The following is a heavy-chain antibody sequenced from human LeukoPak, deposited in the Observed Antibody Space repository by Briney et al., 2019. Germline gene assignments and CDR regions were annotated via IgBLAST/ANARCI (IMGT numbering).Heavy chain of an antibody. CDR2: INHSGST. Sequence: PSETLSLTCAVYGGSFSGYYWSWIRQPPGKGLEWIGEINHSGSTNYNPSLKSRVTISVDTSKNQFSLKLSSVTAADTAVYYCARGRYNIDYWGQGTLVTVSS. J-gene: IGHJ4*02. CDR1: GGSFSGYY. D-gene: IGHD5-24*01. V-gene: IGHV4-34*01. CDR3: ARGRYNIDY.